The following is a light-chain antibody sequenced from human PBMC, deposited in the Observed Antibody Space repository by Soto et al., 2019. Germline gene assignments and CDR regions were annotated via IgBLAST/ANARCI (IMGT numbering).Light chain of an antibody. CDR3: QQFSLYWA. J-gene: IGKJ1*01. Sequence: DIQMTQSPSSLSASVGNRVTITCRASQSISTYLNWYQKKPGKAPNLLIYDASRLQSGVPSRFSGSGYGTEFILTISSLQPDDFATYYCQQFSLYWAFGQGTKVDIK. CDR2: DAS. V-gene: IGKV1-39*01. CDR1: QSISTY.